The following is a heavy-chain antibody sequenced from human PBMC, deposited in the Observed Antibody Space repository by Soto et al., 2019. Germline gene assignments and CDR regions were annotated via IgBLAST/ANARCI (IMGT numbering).Heavy chain of an antibody. CDR1: GGSISDYY. CDR2: IHHSGSA. CDR3: ARHDSRGGAFDI. D-gene: IGHD2-21*02. V-gene: IGHV4-59*08. J-gene: IGHJ3*02. Sequence: QVQLQESDPGLVKPSETLSLTCTVSGGSISDYYWSWIRQPPGKGLEWIAYIHHSGSAIYTPSLRSRVTISLVMCKGQFSLKLSSVTAADTAVYYGARHDSRGGAFDIWGQGAMVIVST.